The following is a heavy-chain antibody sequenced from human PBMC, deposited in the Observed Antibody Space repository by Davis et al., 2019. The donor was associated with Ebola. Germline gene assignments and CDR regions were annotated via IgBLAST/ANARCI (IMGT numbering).Heavy chain of an antibody. CDR2: IIPIFGTA. CDR1: GGTFSSYA. D-gene: IGHD5-24*01. CDR3: AREVEMAVGGCDY. Sequence: AASVKVSCKASGGTFSSYAISWVRQAPGQGLEWMGGIIPIFGTANYAQKFQGRVTITADESTSTAYMELSSLRSEDTAVYYCAREVEMAVGGCDYWGQGTLATVSS. V-gene: IGHV1-69*13. J-gene: IGHJ4*02.